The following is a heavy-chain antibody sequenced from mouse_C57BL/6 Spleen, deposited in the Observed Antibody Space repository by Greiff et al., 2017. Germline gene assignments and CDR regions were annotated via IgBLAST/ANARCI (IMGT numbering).Heavy chain of an antibody. CDR3: ARKGVITTVSAKGYYCDY. D-gene: IGHD1-1*01. J-gene: IGHJ2*01. CDR1: GYSFTDYN. V-gene: IGHV1-39*01. Sequence: VQLQQSGPELVKPGASVKISCKASGYSFTDYNMNWVKQSNGKSLEWIGVINPNYGTTSYNQKFKGKATLTVDQSASTAYMQLNSLTSEDSAVYYCARKGVITTVSAKGYYCDYWGQGTTLAVS. CDR2: INPNYGTT.